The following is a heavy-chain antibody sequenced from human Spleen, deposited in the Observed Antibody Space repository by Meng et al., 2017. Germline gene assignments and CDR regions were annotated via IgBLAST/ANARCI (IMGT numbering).Heavy chain of an antibody. CDR1: GGSIGSNSYH. V-gene: IGHV4-39*07. J-gene: IGHJ5*02. CDR2: IDYSGTT. Sequence: QLQLQESGPGLVKPSETLSLTCTVSGGSIGSNSYHWGWIRQPPGKGLEWVGTIDYSGTTYSNSSLKSRVTISLDTSRNQFSLKLSSVTATDTAVYYCARESSIIWNYFDPWGQGTLVTVSS. CDR3: ARESSIIWNYFDP. D-gene: IGHD1-7*01.